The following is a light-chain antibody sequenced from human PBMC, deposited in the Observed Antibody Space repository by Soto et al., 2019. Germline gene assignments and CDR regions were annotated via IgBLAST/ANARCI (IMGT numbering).Light chain of an antibody. V-gene: IGLV2-14*01. CDR1: SSDVGGYNY. Sequence: HSVLTQPASVPGSPGQSITISCTGTSSDVGGYNYVSWYQQHPGKAPKLMIYEVSNRPSGVSNRFSGSKSGNTASLTISGLQAEDEADYYCSSYTSSSTKVFGTGTKVTVL. CDR2: EVS. J-gene: IGLJ1*01. CDR3: SSYTSSSTKV.